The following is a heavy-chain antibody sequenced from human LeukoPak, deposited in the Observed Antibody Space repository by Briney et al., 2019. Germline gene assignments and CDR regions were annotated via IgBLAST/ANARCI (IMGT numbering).Heavy chain of an antibody. CDR3: AKDPSNYGSGFMDV. D-gene: IGHD3-10*01. V-gene: IGHV3-30*02. CDR1: RFTFRSFG. Sequence: GGSLRLSCAASRFTFRSFGIHWVRQAPGKGLEWVAFIRDDGSNKYYADSVKGRFTISRDNSKNTLFLQMNSLRAEDTAVYYCAKDPSNYGSGFMDVWGKGTTVTVSS. CDR2: IRDDGSNK. J-gene: IGHJ6*03.